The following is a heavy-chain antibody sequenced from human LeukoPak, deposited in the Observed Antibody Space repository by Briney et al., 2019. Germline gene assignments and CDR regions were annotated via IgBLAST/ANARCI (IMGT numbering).Heavy chain of an antibody. V-gene: IGHV3-7*01. D-gene: IGHD6-19*01. CDR1: GFTFSSYW. CDR2: INEEGRLK. J-gene: IGHJ4*02. Sequence: GGSLRLSCAASGFTFSSYWMSWVRQAPGKGLEWVAIINEEGRLKKYVDSVKDRFIIYRDNTKSSLHLQLTSLRADDTAVYYCARVGKNGWDFDHWGQGTLVTVSS. CDR3: ARVGKNGWDFDH.